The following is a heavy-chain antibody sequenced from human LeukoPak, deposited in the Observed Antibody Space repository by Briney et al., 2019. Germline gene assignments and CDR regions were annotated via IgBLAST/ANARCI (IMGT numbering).Heavy chain of an antibody. Sequence: GVSRRLSCASSGFTFNPYAMSCVRQHPGKGLEWVSGINELGHTFYADSVKGRFTISRDNSKNTVFLQMNSLSGDDTAVYYCAKDSGVVVAALDYWGQGALVTVSS. V-gene: IGHV3-23*01. CDR2: INELGHT. CDR3: AKDSGVVVAALDY. CDR1: GFTFNPYA. J-gene: IGHJ4*02. D-gene: IGHD2-15*01.